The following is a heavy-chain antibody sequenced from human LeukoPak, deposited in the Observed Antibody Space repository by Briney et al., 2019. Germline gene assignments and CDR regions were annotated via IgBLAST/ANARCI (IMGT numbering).Heavy chain of an antibody. J-gene: IGHJ4*02. V-gene: IGHV4-59*01. CDR3: ARSRLRLGELSYFDY. CDR1: GGSISSYY. D-gene: IGHD3-16*02. Sequence: SXXLSLTCTVSGGSISSYYWSWIRQPPGKGLEWIGYIYYSGSTNYNPSLKSRVTISVDTSKNKFSLKLSSVTAADTAVYYCARSRLRLGELSYFDYWGQGTLVTVSS. CDR2: IYYSGST.